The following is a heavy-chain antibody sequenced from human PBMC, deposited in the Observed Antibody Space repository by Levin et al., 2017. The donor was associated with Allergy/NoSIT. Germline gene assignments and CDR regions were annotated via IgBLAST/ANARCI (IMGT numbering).Heavy chain of an antibody. CDR3: ARAAMGLPKNYYYYSYMDV. J-gene: IGHJ6*03. V-gene: IGHV5-51*01. Sequence: KVSCKGSGYSFTSYWIGWVRQMPGKGLEWMGIIYPGDSDTRYSPSFQGQVTISADKSISTAYLQWSSLKASDTAMYYCARAAMGLPKNYYYYSYMDVWGKGTTVTVSS. D-gene: IGHD1-7*01. CDR2: IYPGDSDT. CDR1: GYSFTSYW.